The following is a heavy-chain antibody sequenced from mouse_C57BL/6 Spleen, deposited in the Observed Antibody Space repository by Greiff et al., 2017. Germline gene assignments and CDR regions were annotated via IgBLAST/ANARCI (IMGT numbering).Heavy chain of an antibody. Sequence: QVQLQQSGAELARPGASVKLSCKASGYTFTSYGISWVKQRTGQGLEWIGEIYPRSGNTYYNEKFKGTATLTADKSSSTAYMELRSLTSEDSAVYFCARSAGPRFAYWGQGTLVTVSA. J-gene: IGHJ3*01. CDR1: GYTFTSYG. CDR2: IYPRSGNT. D-gene: IGHD3-1*01. CDR3: ARSAGPRFAY. V-gene: IGHV1-81*01.